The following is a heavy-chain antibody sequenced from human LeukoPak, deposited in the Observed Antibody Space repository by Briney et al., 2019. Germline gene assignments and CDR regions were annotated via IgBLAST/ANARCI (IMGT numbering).Heavy chain of an antibody. D-gene: IGHD3-10*01. Sequence: SETLSLTCTVSGYSISSGYYWGWIRQPPGKGLEWIGSIYHSGSTYYNPSLKSRVTISVDTSKNQFSLKLSSVTAADTAVYYCASLGDTMVRGVIVASWGQGTLVTVSS. CDR2: IYHSGST. CDR1: GYSISSGYY. V-gene: IGHV4-38-2*02. CDR3: ASLGDTMVRGVIVAS. J-gene: IGHJ5*02.